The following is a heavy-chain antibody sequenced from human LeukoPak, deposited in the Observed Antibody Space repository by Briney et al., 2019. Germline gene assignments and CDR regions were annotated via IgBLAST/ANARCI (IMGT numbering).Heavy chain of an antibody. CDR2: ISSGTSTT. V-gene: IGHV3-48*02. CDR3: ARGRGLTLSYHYFDY. CDR1: GFNFRSYS. Sequence: GGSLRLSCAASGFNFRSYSMNWVRQAPGKGLEWVSFISSGTSTTYYADSVKGRFTISRDNAKNSLYLQMNSLRDEDTAVYYCARGRGLTLSYHYFDYWGQGTLVTVSS. D-gene: IGHD3-10*01. J-gene: IGHJ4*02.